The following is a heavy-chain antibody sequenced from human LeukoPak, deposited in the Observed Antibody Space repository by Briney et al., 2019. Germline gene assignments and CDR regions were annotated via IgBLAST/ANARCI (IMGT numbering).Heavy chain of an antibody. CDR3: ARVSYNWNDPRGTFDY. D-gene: IGHD1-20*01. J-gene: IGHJ4*02. CDR2: IYNSGRT. CDR1: GASISSYY. Sequence: SETLSLTCTVSGASISSYYWSWIRQPPGKGLEWIGYIYNSGRTNYNPSLKSRVTISVDTSKNQFSLKLSSVTAADTAVYYCARVSYNWNDPRGTFDYWGQGTLVTVSS. V-gene: IGHV4-59*01.